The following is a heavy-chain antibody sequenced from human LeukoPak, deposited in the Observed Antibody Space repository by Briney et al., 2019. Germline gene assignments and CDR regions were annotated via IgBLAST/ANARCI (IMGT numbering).Heavy chain of an antibody. CDR2: ISYDGSNK. Sequence: GRSLRLSCAASGFTFSSYAMHWVRQAPGKGLEWVAVISYDGSNKYYADSVKGRFTISRDNAKNTLYLQMNSLRAEDTAVFYCAKDAGYCSSTSCHYYYMDVWGKGTTVTVSS. CDR1: GFTFSSYA. CDR3: AKDAGYCSSTSCHYYYMDV. V-gene: IGHV3-30-3*02. J-gene: IGHJ6*03. D-gene: IGHD2-2*01.